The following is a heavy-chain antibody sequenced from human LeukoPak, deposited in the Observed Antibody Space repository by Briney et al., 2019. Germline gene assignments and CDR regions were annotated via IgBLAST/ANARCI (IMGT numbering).Heavy chain of an antibody. Sequence: PSETLSLTCTVSGGSISSYYWSWIRQPPGKGLEWIGYIYYSGSTNCNPSLKSRVPISVDTSKNQFSLKLGSVTAADTAVYYCARGPNDYYDSSGYYYGLDYWGQGTLVTVSS. CDR2: IYYSGST. CDR3: ARGPNDYYDSSGYYYGLDY. J-gene: IGHJ4*02. V-gene: IGHV4-59*01. D-gene: IGHD3-22*01. CDR1: GGSISSYY.